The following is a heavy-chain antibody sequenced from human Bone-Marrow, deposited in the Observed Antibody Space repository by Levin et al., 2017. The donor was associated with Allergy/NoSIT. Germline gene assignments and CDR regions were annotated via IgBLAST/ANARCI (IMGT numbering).Heavy chain of an antibody. CDR1: GDSITSPIW. CDR2: FFHDEKT. D-gene: IGHD6-19*01. J-gene: IGHJ5*02. Sequence: SQTLSLTCVVSGDSITSPIWWTWFRQTPGRGLEWIGQFFHDEKTNYNPSLQSRVTMSVDKSKNQFSLRLNSMTAADTGVYFCARDLWALAGTWGQGIQVTVSS. V-gene: IGHV4/OR15-8*02. CDR3: ARDLWALAGT.